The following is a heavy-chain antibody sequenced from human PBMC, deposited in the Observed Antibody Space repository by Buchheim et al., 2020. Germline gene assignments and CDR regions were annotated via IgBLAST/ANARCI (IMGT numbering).Heavy chain of an antibody. D-gene: IGHD3-10*01. CDR3: ARDPLLWFGELVGGNWFDP. CDR2: INPNSGGT. Sequence: QVQLVQSGAEVKKPGASVKVSCKASGYTFTGYYMHWVRHAPGQGLEWMGWINPNSGGTNYAQKFQGRVTMTRVTSISKAYMELSRLRSDDTAVYYCARDPLLWFGELVGGNWFDPWGQGTL. CDR1: GYTFTGYY. V-gene: IGHV1-2*02. J-gene: IGHJ5*02.